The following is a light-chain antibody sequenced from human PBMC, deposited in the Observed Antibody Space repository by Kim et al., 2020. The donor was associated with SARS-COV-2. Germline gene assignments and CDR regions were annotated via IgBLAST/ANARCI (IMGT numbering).Light chain of an antibody. CDR2: EVT. Sequence: GHSVTLPGTGTSRDFCVYNSVSWYKQYPGRAPQLMIYEVTKRPSGVPARFSVSKSGNTASLTVSGLQADDEADYYCCSYAGNNNLVFGGGTQLTVL. J-gene: IGLJ3*02. CDR1: SRDFCVYNS. CDR3: CSYAGNNNLV. V-gene: IGLV2-8*01.